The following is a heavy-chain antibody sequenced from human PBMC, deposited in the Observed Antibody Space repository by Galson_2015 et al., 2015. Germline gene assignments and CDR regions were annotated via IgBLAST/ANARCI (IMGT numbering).Heavy chain of an antibody. CDR1: GFTFSSHS. J-gene: IGHJ5*02. Sequence: SLRLSCAASGFTFSSHSMNWVRQAPGKGLEWVSSISSSSSYIYYADSVKGRFTISRDNAKNSLYLQMNSLRAEDTAVYYCARDITMVRGVSPILNWFDPWGQGTLVTVSS. D-gene: IGHD3-10*01. CDR2: ISSSSSYI. CDR3: ARDITMVRGVSPILNWFDP. V-gene: IGHV3-21*01.